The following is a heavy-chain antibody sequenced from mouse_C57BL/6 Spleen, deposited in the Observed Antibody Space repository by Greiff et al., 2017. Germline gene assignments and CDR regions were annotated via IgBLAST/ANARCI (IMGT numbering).Heavy chain of an antibody. Sequence: EVKLMESGGDLVKPGGSLKLSCAASGFTFSSYGMSWVRQTPDKRLEWVATISSGGSYTYYPDSVKGRFTISRDNAKNTLYLQMSSLKSEDTAMYYCARQRDYYGSDYWAKAPLSQSPQ. V-gene: IGHV5-6*01. D-gene: IGHD1-1*01. CDR2: ISSGGSYT. CDR3: ARQRDYYGSDY. J-gene: IGHJ2*01. CDR1: GFTFSSYG.